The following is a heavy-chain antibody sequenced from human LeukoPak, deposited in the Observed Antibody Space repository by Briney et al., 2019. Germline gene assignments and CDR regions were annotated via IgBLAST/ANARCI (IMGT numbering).Heavy chain of an antibody. CDR3: ARDKQLIAAADPFDI. D-gene: IGHD6-13*01. J-gene: IGHJ3*02. CDR1: GYIFTRYG. V-gene: IGHV1-18*01. CDR2: ISVYDGNR. Sequence: ASVKVSCKASGYIFTRYGISWVRQAPGQGLEWMGWISVYDGNREFTQKLQGRLTLTTDTSTSTAYMELRGLRSDDTAAYYCARDKQLIAAADPFDIWGQGTMVTVSS.